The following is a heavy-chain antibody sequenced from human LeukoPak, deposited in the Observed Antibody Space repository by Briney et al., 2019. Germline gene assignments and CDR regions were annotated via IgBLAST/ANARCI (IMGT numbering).Heavy chain of an antibody. CDR3: ARGRDDIVVVVAAMLGY. Sequence: AGGSLRLSCAASGFTFSSYSMNWVRQAPGKGLEWVSSISSSSSYIYYADSVKGRFTISRDNAKNPLYLQMNSLRAEDTAVYYCARGRDDIVVVVAAMLGYWGQGTLVTVSS. D-gene: IGHD2-15*01. CDR2: ISSSSSYI. V-gene: IGHV3-21*01. J-gene: IGHJ4*02. CDR1: GFTFSSYS.